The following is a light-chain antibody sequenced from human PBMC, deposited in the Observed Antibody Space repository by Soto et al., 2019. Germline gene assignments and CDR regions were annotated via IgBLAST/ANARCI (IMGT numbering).Light chain of an antibody. CDR2: DVS. CDR3: SSYTTCTTYV. J-gene: IGLJ1*01. V-gene: IGLV2-14*01. CDR1: SSDVGTYNH. Sequence: QSALTQPASVSGSPGQSITVSCTGTSSDVGTYNHVSWYQQHPGKAPELMIYDVSNRPSGVSNRFSGSKSGNTASLTISGLQAEDEADYYCSSYTTCTTYVFGTGTKLTVL.